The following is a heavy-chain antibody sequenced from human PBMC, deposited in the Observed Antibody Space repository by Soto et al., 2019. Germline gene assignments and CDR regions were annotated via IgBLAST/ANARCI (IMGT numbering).Heavy chain of an antibody. J-gene: IGHJ5*02. V-gene: IGHV4-30-4*01. CDR1: GDSINSDDYC. D-gene: IGHD2-15*01. Sequence: QVQLQESGPGLVKPSQTLSLTCTVSGDSINSDDYCWSWIRQPPGKGLEWIGYIYYSGSPYYNPSLKSRVTMSVDTSKNQFSLKLSSVTAADTAVYYCASMTLEMATPGWFDPWGQGTLVTVSS. CDR2: IYYSGSP. CDR3: ASMTLEMATPGWFDP.